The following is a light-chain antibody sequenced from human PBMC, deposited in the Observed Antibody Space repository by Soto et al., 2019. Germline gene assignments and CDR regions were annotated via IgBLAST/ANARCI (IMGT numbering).Light chain of an antibody. J-gene: IGLJ1*01. V-gene: IGLV2-11*01. CDR3: CSYAGSYTFV. CDR1: SSDVGGYNY. Sequence: QSALTQPRSVSGSPGQSVTISCTGTSSDVGGYNYVSWYQQHPGKAPKLMIYDVSKRPSGVPDRFSGSKSGNTASLTISPLQAEDEADYYCCSYAGSYTFVFGTGTKGTVL. CDR2: DVS.